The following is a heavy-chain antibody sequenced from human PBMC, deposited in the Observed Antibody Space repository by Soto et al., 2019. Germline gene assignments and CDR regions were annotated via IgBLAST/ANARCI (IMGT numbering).Heavy chain of an antibody. CDR1: GGSFSGYY. Sequence: PSETLSLTCAVYGGSFSGYYWSWIRQPPGKGLEWIGEINHSGSTYYNPSLKSRVTISVDTSKNQFSLKLSSVTAADTAVYYCARLRNLGYSSGWLPPFDYWGQGTLVTVSS. CDR2: INHSGST. V-gene: IGHV4-34*01. D-gene: IGHD6-19*01. CDR3: ARLRNLGYSSGWLPPFDY. J-gene: IGHJ4*02.